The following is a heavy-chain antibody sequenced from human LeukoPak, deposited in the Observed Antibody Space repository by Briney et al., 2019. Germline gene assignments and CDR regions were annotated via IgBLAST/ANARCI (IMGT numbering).Heavy chain of an antibody. Sequence: PSETLSLTCTVSGGSVSSGSYYWSWIRQPPGKGLEWIGYIYYSGSTNYNPSLKSRVTISVDTSKNQFSLKLSSVTAADTAVYYCASPALTGDYYYYYYGMDVWGQGTTVTVSS. D-gene: IGHD7-27*01. CDR2: IYYSGST. CDR3: ASPALTGDYYYYYYGMDV. CDR1: GGSVSSGSYY. J-gene: IGHJ6*02. V-gene: IGHV4-61*01.